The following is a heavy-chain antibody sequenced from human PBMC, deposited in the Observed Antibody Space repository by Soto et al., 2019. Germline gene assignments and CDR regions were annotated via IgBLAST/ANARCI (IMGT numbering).Heavy chain of an antibody. Sequence: SETLSLSCTVSGGSISSYYWSWIRQPPGKGLEWIGYIYYSGSTNYNPSLKSRVTISVDTSKNQFSLKLSSVTAADTAVYYCARRADYGDYEFDFWGQGNLVTVSS. D-gene: IGHD4-17*01. CDR3: ARRADYGDYEFDF. CDR1: GGSISSYY. CDR2: IYYSGST. J-gene: IGHJ4*02. V-gene: IGHV4-59*08.